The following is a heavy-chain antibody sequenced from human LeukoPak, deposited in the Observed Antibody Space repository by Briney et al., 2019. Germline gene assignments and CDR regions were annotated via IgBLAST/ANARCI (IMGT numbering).Heavy chain of an antibody. V-gene: IGHV3-7*05. D-gene: IGHD3-10*01. CDR1: GFTFSSYW. J-gene: IGHJ4*02. CDR2: IKQDGSEK. Sequence: GGSLSLSCAASGFTFSSYWMSWVRQAPGKGLEWVANIKQDGSEKYYVDSLKGRFTISRDNAKNSLYLQMNSLRAEDTAVYYCARAGLWFGELLDYWGQGTLVTVSS. CDR3: ARAGLWFGELLDY.